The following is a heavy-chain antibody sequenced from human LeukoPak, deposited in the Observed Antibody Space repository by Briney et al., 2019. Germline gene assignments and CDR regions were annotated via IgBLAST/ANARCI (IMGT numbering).Heavy chain of an antibody. D-gene: IGHD1-26*01. Sequence: GGSLRLSCAASGFTFSDYYRSWIRQAPGKGREGVSYISSSGSTISYADSVKGRFTISRDNAKTSLYLQMNSLRAEDTAVYYCARGSGSYEYYFDYWGQGTLVTVSS. CDR3: ARGSGSYEYYFDY. V-gene: IGHV3-11*04. CDR1: GFTFSDYY. J-gene: IGHJ4*02. CDR2: ISSSGSTI.